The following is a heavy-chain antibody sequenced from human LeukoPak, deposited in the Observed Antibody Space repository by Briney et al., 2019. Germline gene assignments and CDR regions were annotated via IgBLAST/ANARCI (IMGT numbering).Heavy chain of an antibody. J-gene: IGHJ3*02. D-gene: IGHD5-18*01. V-gene: IGHV3-53*01. Sequence: GGSLRLSCAASGFTVSSNYMSWVRQAPGKGLEWVSVIYSGGSKYYADSVKGRFTISRDTSKNTLYLQINSLRAGGTAVYYCASTSYSYAHAFDIWGQGTMVTVSS. CDR3: ASTSYSYAHAFDI. CDR2: IYSGGSK. CDR1: GFTVSSNY.